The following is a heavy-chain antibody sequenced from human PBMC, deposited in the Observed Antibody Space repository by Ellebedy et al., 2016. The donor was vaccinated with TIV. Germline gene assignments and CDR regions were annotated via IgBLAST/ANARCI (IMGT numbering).Heavy chain of an antibody. Sequence: GGSLRLSCTASGFTFNIYWMTWVRQAPGKGLEWVANIKQDGSEEYYVDSVKGRFTISRDNAKNSLHLQMNSLRAEDTAVYYCASHMRVYKYGMDVWGQGTTVTVSS. V-gene: IGHV3-7*01. CDR2: IKQDGSEE. CDR3: ASHMRVYKYGMDV. J-gene: IGHJ6*02. CDR1: GFTFNIYW.